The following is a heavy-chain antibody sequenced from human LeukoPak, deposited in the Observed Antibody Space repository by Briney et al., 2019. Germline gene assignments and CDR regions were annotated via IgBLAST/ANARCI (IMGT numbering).Heavy chain of an antibody. CDR2: IYTSGST. CDR1: GGSISSYY. CDR3: ARQPGYSSSWNFDY. D-gene: IGHD6-13*01. Sequence: SETLSLTCTVSGGSISSYYWSWIRQPAGKGLEWIGRIYTSGSTNYNPSLKSRVTMSVDTSKNQFSLKLSSVTAPDTAVYYCARQPGYSSSWNFDYWGQGTLVTVSS. J-gene: IGHJ4*02. V-gene: IGHV4-4*07.